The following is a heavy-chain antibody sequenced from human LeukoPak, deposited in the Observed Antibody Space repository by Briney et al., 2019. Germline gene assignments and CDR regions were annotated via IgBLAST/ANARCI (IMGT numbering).Heavy chain of an antibody. Sequence: SETLSLTCTVSGGSISSGGYYWSWIRQPPGKGLEWIGYIYHSGSTYYNPSLKSRVTISVDTSKNQFSLKLSSVTAADTAVYYCAGGGYCSSTSCITGDYYYYYYMDVWGKGTTVTVSS. V-gene: IGHV4-30-2*01. CDR3: AGGGYCSSTSCITGDYYYYYYMDV. D-gene: IGHD2-2*01. J-gene: IGHJ6*03. CDR2: IYHSGST. CDR1: GGSISSGGYY.